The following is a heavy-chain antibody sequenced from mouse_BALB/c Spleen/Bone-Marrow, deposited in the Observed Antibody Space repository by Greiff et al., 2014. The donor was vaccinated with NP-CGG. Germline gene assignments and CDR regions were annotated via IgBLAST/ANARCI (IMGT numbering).Heavy chain of an antibody. Sequence: EVQLQQSGPGLVKPSQSLSLTCTVTGYSITSDYAWNWIRQFPGNKLEWMGYISYSGSTSYNPSLKSRISITRDTSKNQFFLQLNSVTTDDTATDYCARGGYDDAVDYWGQGTSVTVSS. CDR2: ISYSGST. CDR3: ARGGYDDAVDY. V-gene: IGHV3-2*02. CDR1: GYSITSDYA. J-gene: IGHJ4*01. D-gene: IGHD2-14*01.